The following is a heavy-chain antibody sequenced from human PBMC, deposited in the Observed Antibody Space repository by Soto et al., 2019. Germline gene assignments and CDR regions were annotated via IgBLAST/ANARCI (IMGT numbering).Heavy chain of an antibody. D-gene: IGHD6-19*01. CDR1: GYTFTSYD. Sequence: QVQLVQSGAEVKKPGASVKVSCKASGYTFTSYDINWVRQATGQGLEWMGWMNPNSGNTGYAKKFEGRVTMTSNTSISTAYMELSRLRSEDTAVYYCARGLTAVAIYDYYYLDVWGKATTVTASS. CDR3: ARGLTAVAIYDYYYLDV. J-gene: IGHJ6*03. CDR2: MNPNSGNT. V-gene: IGHV1-8*01.